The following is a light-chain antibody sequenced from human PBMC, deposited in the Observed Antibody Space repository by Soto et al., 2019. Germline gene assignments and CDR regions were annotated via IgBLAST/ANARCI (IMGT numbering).Light chain of an antibody. CDR2: GAS. Sequence: ETVMTQSPATLSVSPGETATLSCRASQNVYTNLAWYQQKPGQAPRLLIYGASSRATGIPDRFSGSGSGTDFTLTISRLEPEDFAVYYCQQYGSSLSWTFGQGTKVDIK. V-gene: IGKV3-20*01. CDR3: QQYGSSLSWT. J-gene: IGKJ1*01. CDR1: QNVYTN.